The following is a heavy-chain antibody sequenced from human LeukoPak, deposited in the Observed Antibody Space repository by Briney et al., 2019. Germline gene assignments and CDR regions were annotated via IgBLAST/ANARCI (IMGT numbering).Heavy chain of an antibody. J-gene: IGHJ4*02. CDR3: ARDNSAEKGQQLAN. Sequence: PGGSLRLSCAASGFTFSRFWMTWVRQAPGKGLEYVANINGDGREKYYVDSVKGRFTISRDNVRNSLFLQMSSLRAEDTAVYYCARDNSAEKGQQLANWGQGTRVTVST. D-gene: IGHD6-13*01. CDR1: GFTFSRFW. V-gene: IGHV3-7*01. CDR2: INGDGREK.